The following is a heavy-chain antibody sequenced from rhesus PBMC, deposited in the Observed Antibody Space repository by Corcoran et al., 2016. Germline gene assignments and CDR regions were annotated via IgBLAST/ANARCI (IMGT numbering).Heavy chain of an antibody. CDR1: GFTFDDYA. D-gene: IGHD1-7*02. Sequence: EVQLVESGGGVVQPGGSLRLSCAASGFTFDDYAMHWVRQAPGKGLEWVSGISWSGGSTYYADSVKGQCTISRDNAKNSLYLQMNSLRAEDTAVYYCAKDQYWNDGYFDYWGQGVLVTVSS. J-gene: IGHJ4*01. CDR2: ISWSGGST. V-gene: IGHV3-201*01. CDR3: AKDQYWNDGYFDY.